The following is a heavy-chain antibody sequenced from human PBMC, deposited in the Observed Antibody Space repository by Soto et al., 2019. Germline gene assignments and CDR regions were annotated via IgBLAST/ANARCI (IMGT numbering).Heavy chain of an antibody. CDR3: AKDLRAVSTVTRADS. Sequence: EVQLLESGGGLVSPGGSLRLSCAASGFTFSSYAMSWVRQAPGKGLEWVSAISGNGGGTYYAESVKGRFTISSDNSKKMRSLQMNSLRAEDTAVYYCAKDLRAVSTVTRADSWGLGTLVTVSS. V-gene: IGHV3-23*01. CDR1: GFTFSSYA. D-gene: IGHD4-17*01. CDR2: ISGNGGGT. J-gene: IGHJ4*02.